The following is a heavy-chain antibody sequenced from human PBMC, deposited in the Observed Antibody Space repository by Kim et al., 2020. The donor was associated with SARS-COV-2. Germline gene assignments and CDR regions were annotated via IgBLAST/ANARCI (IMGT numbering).Heavy chain of an antibody. D-gene: IGHD5-18*01. J-gene: IGHJ2*01. Sequence: GGSLRLSCAASGFTFSSYWMHWVRQAPGKGLVWVSRINSDGSSTSYADSVKGRFTISRDNAKNTLYLQMNSLRAEDTAVYYCARDPAWWIQLWSRSLPWYFDLWGRGTLVTVSS. CDR1: GFTFSSYW. CDR2: INSDGSST. CDR3: ARDPAWWIQLWSRSLPWYFDL. V-gene: IGHV3-74*01.